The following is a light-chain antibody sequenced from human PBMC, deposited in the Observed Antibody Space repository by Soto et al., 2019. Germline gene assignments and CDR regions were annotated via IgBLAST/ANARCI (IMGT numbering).Light chain of an antibody. J-gene: IGLJ1*01. CDR1: STDVGAYNY. V-gene: IGLV2-14*01. CDR2: EVT. CDR3: ISYTGKSASYV. Sequence: QSVLAQPASVSGSPGQSITISCTGTSTDVGAYNYVAWYQQHPGKAPKLIIYEVTNRPSGASYRFSASKSGNTASLTISGLHSEDEADYYCISYTGKSASYVFGTGTKVTVL.